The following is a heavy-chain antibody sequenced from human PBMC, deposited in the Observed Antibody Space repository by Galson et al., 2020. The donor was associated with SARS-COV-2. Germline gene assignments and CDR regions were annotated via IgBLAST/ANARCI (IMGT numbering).Heavy chain of an antibody. Sequence: WGSLRLSCAASGFTFSSYGMHWVRQAPGKGLEWVAVISYDGSNKYYADSVKGRFTISRDNSKNTLYLQMNSLRAEDTAVYYCAKDGIVVVAATPFYYYGMDVWGQGTTVTVSS. V-gene: IGHV3-30*18. D-gene: IGHD2-15*01. CDR3: AKDGIVVVAATPFYYYGMDV. CDR1: GFTFSSYG. J-gene: IGHJ6*02. CDR2: ISYDGSNK.